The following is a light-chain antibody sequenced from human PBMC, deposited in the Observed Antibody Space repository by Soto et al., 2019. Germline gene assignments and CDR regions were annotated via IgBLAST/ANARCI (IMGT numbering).Light chain of an antibody. V-gene: IGKV3-20*01. CDR3: QQYNSYSRT. J-gene: IGKJ1*01. CDR2: GAS. CDR1: QSVSSSY. Sequence: IVLTPSPGTLALSPGGRATLSCRARQSVSSSYLAWYQQKPGQAPRLLIYGASSRATGIPDRFSGSGSGTDFTLTISSLQPDDFATYYCQQYNSYSRTFGQGTKVDIK.